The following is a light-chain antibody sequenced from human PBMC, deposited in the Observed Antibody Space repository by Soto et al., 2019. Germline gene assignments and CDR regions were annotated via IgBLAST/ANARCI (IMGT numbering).Light chain of an antibody. CDR3: QQYDNSPIT. CDR1: QSISSSF. CDR2: GAS. V-gene: IGKV3-20*01. Sequence: EIVFTPSPGILSLSPGERASLSCVASQSISSSFLAWYQQKPGQAPRLLIYGASSRATGIPDRFSGTGSETDFTLTISRLEPEDFAVYYCQQYDNSPITFGQGTRLEI. J-gene: IGKJ5*01.